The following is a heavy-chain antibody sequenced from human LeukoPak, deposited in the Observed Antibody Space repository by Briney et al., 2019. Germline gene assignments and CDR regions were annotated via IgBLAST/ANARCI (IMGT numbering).Heavy chain of an antibody. CDR1: GGSISSYY. CDR3: ARDLAAAGHYYYYMDV. J-gene: IGHJ6*03. D-gene: IGHD6-13*01. Sequence: SETLSLTCTVSGGSISSYYWSWIRQLAGKGLEWIGRIYTSGSTNYNPSLKSRVTMSVDTSKNQFSLKLSSVTAADTAVYYCARDLAAAGHYYYYMDVWGKGTTVTVSS. V-gene: IGHV4-4*07. CDR2: IYTSGST.